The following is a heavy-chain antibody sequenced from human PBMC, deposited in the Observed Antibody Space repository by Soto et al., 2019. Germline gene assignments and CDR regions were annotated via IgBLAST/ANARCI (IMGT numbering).Heavy chain of an antibody. Sequence: GASVKVSCKTSGYSFTGYYIHWVRQAPRQGLEWMGIINPSDRTTYYAQKFQGRVTMTSDTSTSTVYMELSSLRSEDTAVYYCASAPTMRGAYVDYWGQGALVTVSS. V-gene: IGHV1-46*01. CDR2: INPSDRTT. CDR3: ASAPTMRGAYVDY. CDR1: GYSFTGYY. J-gene: IGHJ4*02.